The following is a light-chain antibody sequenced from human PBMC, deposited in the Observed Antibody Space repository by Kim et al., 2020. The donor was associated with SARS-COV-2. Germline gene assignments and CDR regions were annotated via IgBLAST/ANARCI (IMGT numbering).Light chain of an antibody. V-gene: IGLV3-19*01. CDR1: SLRTYY. CDR3: NSRDNNDNVL. Sequence: SSELTQDPAVSVALGQTVGITCQGDSLRTYYTTWFQQKPGQAPIVVFYGKNNRPSGIPDRFSGSSSGNTASLTITATQAGDEADYYCNSRDNNDNVLFGGGTRLTVL. J-gene: IGLJ2*01. CDR2: GKN.